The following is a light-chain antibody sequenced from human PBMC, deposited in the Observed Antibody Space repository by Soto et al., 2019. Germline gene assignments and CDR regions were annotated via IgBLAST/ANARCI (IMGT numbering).Light chain of an antibody. J-gene: IGLJ2*01. CDR1: TSNIGGNS. V-gene: IGLV1-47*01. CDR3: AVWDDSLSVVI. Sequence: QSVVTQLPSASGTPGQRATISCSGGTSNIGGNSVYWYQQLPGTAPKLLIYRNNQRPSGVPDRFSGSKSGTSASLAISGLRSEDEADYYCAVWDDSLSVVIFGGGTKLTVL. CDR2: RNN.